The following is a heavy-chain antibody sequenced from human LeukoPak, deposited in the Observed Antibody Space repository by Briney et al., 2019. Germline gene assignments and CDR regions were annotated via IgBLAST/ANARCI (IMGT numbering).Heavy chain of an antibody. J-gene: IGHJ3*02. CDR1: GFAFSNYW. CDR3: ARHLSFAEVIATDAFDM. D-gene: IGHD2/OR15-2a*01. CDR2: IKSDGSRT. V-gene: IGHV3-74*01. Sequence: GGSLRLSCAASGFAFSNYWMHWVRQAPGKGLVWVAHIKSDGSRTSYADSVKGRFTISRENAKNTLSLEMNSLRPEDTAVYYCARHLSFAEVIATDAFDMWGQGTMVTVSS.